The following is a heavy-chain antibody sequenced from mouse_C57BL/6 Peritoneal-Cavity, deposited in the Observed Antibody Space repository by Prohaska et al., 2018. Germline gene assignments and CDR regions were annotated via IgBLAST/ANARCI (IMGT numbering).Heavy chain of an antibody. Sequence: GTSYSQKFKGKATLTVDTSSRTAYMELISLTSEESAVYYCALSYCDYDDYAMDYWGQGTSVTVSA. D-gene: IGHD2-4*01. V-gene: IGHV1-36*01. J-gene: IGHJ4*01. CDR3: ALSYCDYDDYAMDY. CDR2: GT.